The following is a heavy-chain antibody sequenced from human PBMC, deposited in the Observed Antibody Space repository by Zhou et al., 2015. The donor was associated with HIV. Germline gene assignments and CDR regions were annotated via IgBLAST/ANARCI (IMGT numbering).Heavy chain of an antibody. CDR2: MRPRRGRA. Sequence: QVQLVQSGAEVKNPGASVRISCKASGYTFTNYNIHWLRQAPGQGLEWVGVMRPRRGRAAYSLNFEDRLTVTADTSTSTVYMEVKSLRSEDTAIYYCARRAREGDASSGFDYWGQGSLVTVSS. CDR3: ARRAREGDASSGFDY. V-gene: IGHV1-46*01. CDR1: GYTFTNYN. D-gene: IGHD2-21*01. J-gene: IGHJ4*02.